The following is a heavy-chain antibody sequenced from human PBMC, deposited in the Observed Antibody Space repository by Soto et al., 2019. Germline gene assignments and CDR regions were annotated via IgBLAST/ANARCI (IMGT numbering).Heavy chain of an antibody. CDR3: AKSQSRYCSGGDCYSETSVPNAFSYGFHS. Sequence: GGSLRLSCAASGFTFSNYAMSWVRLAPGTGLEWVSGISGNGDSAYYSDSVKGRFTISRDNSKNTLYLQMNSLSAEDTAVYYCAKSQSRYCSGGDCYSETSVPNAFSYGFHSWGQGSLVTVSS. CDR1: GFTFSNYA. D-gene: IGHD2-15*01. CDR2: ISGNGDSA. V-gene: IGHV3-23*01. J-gene: IGHJ4*02.